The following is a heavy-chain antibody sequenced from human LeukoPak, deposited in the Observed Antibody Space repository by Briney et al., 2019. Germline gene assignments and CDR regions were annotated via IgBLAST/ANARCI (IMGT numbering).Heavy chain of an antibody. D-gene: IGHD2-15*01. CDR3: ARVYCSGGSCLDAFDI. CDR2: ISAYNGNT. J-gene: IGHJ3*02. Sequence: ASMKVSCKASGYSFSSYAINWVRQAPGQGLEWMGWISAYNGNTDYAQKFEGRVTMTTDKSTSTAYMELRSLRSDDTAVYYCARVYCSGGSCLDAFDIWGQGTMVTVSP. CDR1: GYSFSSYA. V-gene: IGHV1-18*01.